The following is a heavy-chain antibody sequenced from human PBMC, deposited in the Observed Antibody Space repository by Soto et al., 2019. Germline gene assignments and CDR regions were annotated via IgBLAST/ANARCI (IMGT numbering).Heavy chain of an antibody. Sequence: PSETLSLTCTVSGGSISSSSYYWGWIRQPPGKGLEWIGSIYYSGSTYYNPSLKSRVTISVDTSKNQFSLKLSSVTAADTAVYYCARTNNSSWDYYYMDVWGKGTTVTVSS. V-gene: IGHV4-39*01. CDR1: GGSISSSSYY. CDR2: IYYSGST. CDR3: ARTNNSSWDYYYMDV. J-gene: IGHJ6*03. D-gene: IGHD6-13*01.